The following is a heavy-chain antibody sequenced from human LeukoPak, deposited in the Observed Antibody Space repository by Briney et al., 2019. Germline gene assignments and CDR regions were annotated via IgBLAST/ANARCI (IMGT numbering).Heavy chain of an antibody. J-gene: IGHJ3*02. CDR1: GYTYTGYY. CDR2: INPNSGGT. Sequence: GASVKVSCKASGYTYTGYYMHWVRQAPGQGLEWMGWINPNSGGTNYAQKFRGWVTMTRDTSISTAYMELSRLRSDDTAVYYCARAALGTPFDIWGQGTMVTVSS. CDR3: ARAALGTPFDI. D-gene: IGHD1-1*01. V-gene: IGHV1-2*04.